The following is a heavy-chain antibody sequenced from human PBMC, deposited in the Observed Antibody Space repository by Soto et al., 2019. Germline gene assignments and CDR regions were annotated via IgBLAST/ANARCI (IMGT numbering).Heavy chain of an antibody. CDR3: ARDGGGESSGSTHYYYYGMDV. J-gene: IGHJ6*02. CDR2: ISSSSSPI. Sequence: EVQLVESGGGLVQPGGSLRLSSAASGFTFSTFSVNWVRQAPGKGLEWVSYISSSSSPIYYADSVKGRFTISRDNAKNSVYLQMNSLRDEDTAVYYCARDGGGESSGSTHYYYYGMDVWGRGTPVTVS. D-gene: IGHD3-22*01. CDR1: GFTFSTFS. V-gene: IGHV3-48*02.